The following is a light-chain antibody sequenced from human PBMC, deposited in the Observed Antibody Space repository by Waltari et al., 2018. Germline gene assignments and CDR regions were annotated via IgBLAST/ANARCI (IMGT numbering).Light chain of an antibody. CDR1: SSDVDGYNS. J-gene: IGLJ3*02. CDR3: TSYYTGSNTVEVV. Sequence: QSAVTQSASVSGSPGQSITISCAGTSSDVDGYNSVSWYQQHPGEAPKLIIYDVSVRPSGGTNRFSGSKSGNTAYMSISGLQAEDEADYYFTSYYTGSNTVEVVFGGGTKLTVL. V-gene: IGLV2-14*03. CDR2: DVS.